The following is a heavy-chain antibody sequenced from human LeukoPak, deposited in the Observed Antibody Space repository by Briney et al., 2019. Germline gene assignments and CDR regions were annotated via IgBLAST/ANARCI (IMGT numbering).Heavy chain of an antibody. Sequence: ASVKVSCKASGYTFTSYYMHWVRQAPGQGLEWMGIINPSGGSTSYAQKFQGRVTMTRDTSISTAYMELSRLRSDDTAVYYCARGLRYFDWLLSDYYFDYWGQGTLVTVSS. J-gene: IGHJ4*02. D-gene: IGHD3-9*01. CDR3: ARGLRYFDWLLSDYYFDY. CDR2: INPSGGST. V-gene: IGHV1-46*01. CDR1: GYTFTSYY.